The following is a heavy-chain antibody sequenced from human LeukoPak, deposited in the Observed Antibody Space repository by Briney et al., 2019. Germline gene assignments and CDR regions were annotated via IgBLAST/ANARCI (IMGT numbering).Heavy chain of an antibody. CDR1: GFIFSDYA. CDR2: ISYDGANK. CDR3: ARSDYGDPIDY. D-gene: IGHD4-17*01. Sequence: PGGSLRLSCAASGFIFSDYAMYWVRQAPGKGLEWVAVISYDGANKYQADSVKGRFTISRDNAKNSLYLQMNSLRAEDTAVYYCARSDYGDPIDYWGQGTLVTVSS. J-gene: IGHJ4*02. V-gene: IGHV3-30-3*01.